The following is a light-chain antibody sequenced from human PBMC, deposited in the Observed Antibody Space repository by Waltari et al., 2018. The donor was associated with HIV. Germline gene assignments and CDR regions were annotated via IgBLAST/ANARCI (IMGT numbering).Light chain of an antibody. Sequence: EIVLTQSPATLSLSPGERATLSCRASQSVSSYLAWYQQKPGQAPRLLIYDASNRATGIPARFSGSGSGTDFTLTISSLEPEDFAVYDCQQRSNWPPVMYTFGQGTKLEIK. CDR1: QSVSSY. J-gene: IGKJ2*01. CDR3: QQRSNWPPVMYT. V-gene: IGKV3-11*01. CDR2: DAS.